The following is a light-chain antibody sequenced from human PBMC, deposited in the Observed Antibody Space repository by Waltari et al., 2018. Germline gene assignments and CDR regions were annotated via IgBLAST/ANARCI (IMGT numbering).Light chain of an antibody. CDR2: DTS. V-gene: IGKV3-11*01. Sequence: EVVLTQSPATLSLSPGEGATLPCRASQSVRNSLAWYQQKPGQPPRLLIYDTSNRASAIPARFSASGSGTDVTLSITSLKAEDFAVYYCQQRNSWPVTCGGGTKVEIK. CDR3: QQRNSWPVT. J-gene: IGKJ4*01. CDR1: QSVRNS.